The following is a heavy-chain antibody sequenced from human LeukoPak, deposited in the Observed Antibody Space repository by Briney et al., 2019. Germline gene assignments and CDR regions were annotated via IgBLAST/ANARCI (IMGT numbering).Heavy chain of an antibody. CDR2: INPSGGST. J-gene: IGHJ5*02. D-gene: IGHD6-13*01. V-gene: IGHV1-46*01. CDR1: GYTFTSYY. Sequence: ASVKVSCKASGYTFTSYYMHWVRQAPGQGLEWMGIINPSGGSTSYAQKFQGRVTMTRDTSASTAYMELSSLRSEDTAVYYCARDIAGIYNWFDPWGQGTLVTVSS. CDR3: ARDIAGIYNWFDP.